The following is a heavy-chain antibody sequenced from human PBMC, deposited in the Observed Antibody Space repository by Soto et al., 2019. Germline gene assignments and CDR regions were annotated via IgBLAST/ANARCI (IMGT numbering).Heavy chain of an antibody. J-gene: IGHJ3*02. Sequence: GGSLRLSCAASGFTFSSYGMHWVRQAPGKGLEWVAVIWYDGSNKYYADSVKGRFTISRDNSKNTLYLQMNSLRAEDTAVYYCARDQGLRVLLGAFYIWGQGTMVTVSS. CDR1: GFTFSSYG. D-gene: IGHD1-26*01. CDR2: IWYDGSNK. CDR3: ARDQGLRVLLGAFYI. V-gene: IGHV3-33*01.